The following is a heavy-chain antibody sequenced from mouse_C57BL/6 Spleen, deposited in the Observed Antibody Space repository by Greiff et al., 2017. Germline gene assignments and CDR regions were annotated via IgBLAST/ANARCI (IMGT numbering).Heavy chain of an antibody. J-gene: IGHJ1*03. Sequence: QVQLKESGPELVKPGASVKISCKASGYAFSSSWMNWVKQRPGKGLEWIGRIYPGDGDTNYNGKFKGKATLTADKSSSTAYMQLSSLTSEDSAVYFCARLLLLHGYFDVWGTGTTVTVSS. CDR1: GYAFSSSW. V-gene: IGHV1-82*01. D-gene: IGHD1-1*01. CDR2: IYPGDGDT. CDR3: ARLLLLHGYFDV.